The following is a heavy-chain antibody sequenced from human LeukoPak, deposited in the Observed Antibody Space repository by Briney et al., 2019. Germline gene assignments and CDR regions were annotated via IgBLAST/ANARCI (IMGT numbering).Heavy chain of an antibody. CDR1: GYSFTDYN. J-gene: IGHJ3*02. D-gene: IGHD5-24*01. CDR3: ARVRDGYNDAYDI. Sequence: ASVKVSCKTSGYSFTDYNLHWVRQAPGQRVEWMGIIKPSGGDTNYAQKFQGRVFMTRDTSTSTVYMELSSLKSEDTAVYYCARVRDGYNDAYDIWGQGTMVTVSS. CDR2: IKPSGGDT. V-gene: IGHV1-46*01.